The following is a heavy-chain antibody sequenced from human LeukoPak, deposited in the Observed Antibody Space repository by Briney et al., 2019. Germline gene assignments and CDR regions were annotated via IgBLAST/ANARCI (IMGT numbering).Heavy chain of an antibody. V-gene: IGHV3-23*01. J-gene: IGHJ4*02. CDR1: GFTFSSYA. Sequence: GGSLRLSCAASGFTFSSYAMSWVRQAPGKGLEWVSAISGSGGSTYYADSVKGRFTISRDNSKNTLYLQMNSLRAEDTAVYYCAKTTPGIAAAGTRYYLDYWGQGTLVTVSS. D-gene: IGHD6-13*01. CDR3: AKTTPGIAAAGTRYYLDY. CDR2: ISGSGGST.